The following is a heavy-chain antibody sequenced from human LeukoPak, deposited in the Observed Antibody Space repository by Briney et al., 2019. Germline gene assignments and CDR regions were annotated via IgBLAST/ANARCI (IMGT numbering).Heavy chain of an antibody. CDR2: INPSGGST. Sequence: GASVKVSCKVSGYTLTELSMHWVRQAPGQGLEWMGIINPSGGSTSYAQKFQGRVTMTRDMSTSTVYMELSSLRSEDTAVYYCARSSDSSGYYYHAFDIWGQGTMVTVSS. D-gene: IGHD3-22*01. V-gene: IGHV1-46*01. CDR1: GYTLTELS. CDR3: ARSSDSSGYYYHAFDI. J-gene: IGHJ3*02.